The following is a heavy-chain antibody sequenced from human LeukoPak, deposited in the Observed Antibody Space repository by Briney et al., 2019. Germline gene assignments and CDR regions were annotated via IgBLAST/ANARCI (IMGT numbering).Heavy chain of an antibody. CDR1: GLTFSSYW. CDR2: IKQDGSEK. Sequence: GGSLRLSCAASGLTFSSYWMSWVRQAPGKGLEWVANIKQDGSEKYYVDSVKGRFTISRDNAKNSLYLQMNSLRAEDTAVYSCARDDHWGYAFDIWGQGTMVTVSS. CDR3: ARDDHWGYAFDI. D-gene: IGHD3-16*01. J-gene: IGHJ3*02. V-gene: IGHV3-7*01.